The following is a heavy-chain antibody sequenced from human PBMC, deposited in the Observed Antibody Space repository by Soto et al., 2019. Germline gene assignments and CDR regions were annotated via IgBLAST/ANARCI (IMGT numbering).Heavy chain of an antibody. CDR1: GFTFSSYG. CDR2: IWYDGSNK. Sequence: GGSLRLSCAASGFTFSSYGMHWVRQAPGKGLEWVAVIWYDGSNKYYADSVKGRFTISRDNSKNTLYLQMNSLRAEDTALYYCARDGIVDIVLVPASSGAWFDPSCQGLVVTVS. J-gene: IGHJ5*02. CDR3: ARDGIVDIVLVPASSGAWFDP. V-gene: IGHV3-33*01. D-gene: IGHD2-2*03.